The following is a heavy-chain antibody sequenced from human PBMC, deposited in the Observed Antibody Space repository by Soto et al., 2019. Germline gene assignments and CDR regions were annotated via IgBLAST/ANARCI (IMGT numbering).Heavy chain of an antibody. CDR1: CGSISSSTYY. Sequence: PSETLSLTCTVSCGSISSSTYYWGWIRQLPGKGLEWLGSMFYSGSTYYNPSPRSRVTIYIDSSKNQFSLKLSSVTAADTAVYYCARHLVVAATTYNWFDLWGQGTLVTVSS. D-gene: IGHD2-15*01. CDR3: ARHLVVAATTYNWFDL. J-gene: IGHJ5*02. V-gene: IGHV4-39*01. CDR2: MFYSGST.